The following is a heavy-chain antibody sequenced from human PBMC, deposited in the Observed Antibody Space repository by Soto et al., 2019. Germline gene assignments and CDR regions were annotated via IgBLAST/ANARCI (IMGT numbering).Heavy chain of an antibody. D-gene: IGHD2-15*01. J-gene: IGHJ4*02. Sequence: QVQLVQSGAEVKKPGSSVKVSCKASGGTFSSYAISWVRQAPGQGLEWMGGIIPIFGTANYAQKFQGRVTITADESTSTAYMELSSLRSEDTAVYYCARVRGLGGRYEYYFDYWGQGTLVTVSS. CDR2: IIPIFGTA. CDR1: GGTFSSYA. V-gene: IGHV1-69*01. CDR3: ARVRGLGGRYEYYFDY.